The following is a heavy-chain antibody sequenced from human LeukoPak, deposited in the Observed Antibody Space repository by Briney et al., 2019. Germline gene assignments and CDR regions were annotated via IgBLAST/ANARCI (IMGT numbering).Heavy chain of an antibody. Sequence: GGSLRLSCAASGFTFSSYGMNWVRQAPGKGLEWVSSISTSSGYIYYADSVRGRFTISRDNAKNSLYLQMNSLRAEDTAVYYCASRIQLWSPVDYWGQGTLVTVSS. D-gene: IGHD5-18*01. CDR1: GFTFSSYG. V-gene: IGHV3-21*01. CDR2: ISTSSGYI. CDR3: ASRIQLWSPVDY. J-gene: IGHJ4*02.